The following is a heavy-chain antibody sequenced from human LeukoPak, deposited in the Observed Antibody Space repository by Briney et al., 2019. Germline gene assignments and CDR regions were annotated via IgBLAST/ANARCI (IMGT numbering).Heavy chain of an antibody. V-gene: IGHV3-21*01. Sequence: GGSLRLSCAASGFTFSSYSMNWVRQAPGEGLEWVSSISSSSSYIYYADSVKGRFTISRDNAKNSLYLQMNSLRAEDTAVYYCARDWSGIVGATTAVPYFDYWGQGTLVTVSS. D-gene: IGHD1-26*01. CDR1: GFTFSSYS. J-gene: IGHJ4*02. CDR2: ISSSSSYI. CDR3: ARDWSGIVGATTAVPYFDY.